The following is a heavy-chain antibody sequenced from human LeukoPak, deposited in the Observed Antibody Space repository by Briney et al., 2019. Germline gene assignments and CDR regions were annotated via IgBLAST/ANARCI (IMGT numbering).Heavy chain of an antibody. J-gene: IGHJ4*02. CDR1: GFFFSDYV. V-gene: IGHV3-30*04. Sequence: GGFLRLSCAGSGFFFSDYVMHWVRQAPGKGLEWVAVISFDSTSRYYTDSVKGRFTISRDNSKNTLFLQMDSLKNEDTAMYYCARARRTGYAFGPQADWGQGTLVTVSS. CDR3: ARARRTGYAFGPQAD. D-gene: IGHD1-1*01. CDR2: ISFDSTSR.